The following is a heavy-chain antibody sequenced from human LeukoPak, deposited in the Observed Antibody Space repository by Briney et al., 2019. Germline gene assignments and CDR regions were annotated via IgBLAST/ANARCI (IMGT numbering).Heavy chain of an antibody. CDR1: GGSISSSSYY. D-gene: IGHD3-22*01. Sequence: SETLSLTCTVSGGSISSSSYYWGWIRQPPGKGLEWIGSIYYSGSTYYNPSLKSRVTISVDTSKNQFSLKLSSVTAADTAVYYCGRLSYYYDSSGQPRSYYFDYGGQGTLVTVS. J-gene: IGHJ4*02. V-gene: IGHV4-39*01. CDR2: IYYSGST. CDR3: GRLSYYYDSSGQPRSYYFDY.